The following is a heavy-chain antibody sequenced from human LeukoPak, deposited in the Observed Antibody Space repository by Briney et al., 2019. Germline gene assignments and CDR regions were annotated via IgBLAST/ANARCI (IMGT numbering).Heavy chain of an antibody. CDR2: ISSSGSTI. V-gene: IGHV3-11*04. CDR1: GFTFSDYY. J-gene: IGHJ4*02. D-gene: IGHD3-22*01. CDR3: ARAPDSSGWHFNY. Sequence: GGSLRLSCAASGFTFSDYYMSWIRQAPGKGLEWVSYISSSGSTIYYADSVKGRFTISRDNAENSLYLQMNSLRVVDTALYYCARAPDSSGWHFNYWGQGTLVSVSS.